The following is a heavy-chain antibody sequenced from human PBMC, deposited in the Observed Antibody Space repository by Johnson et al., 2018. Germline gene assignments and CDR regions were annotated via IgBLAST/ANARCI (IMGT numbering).Heavy chain of an antibody. D-gene: IGHD3-16*02. CDR2: IKQDGSEE. CDR3: ARDLGYDYVWGSYRHHWYFDL. J-gene: IGHJ2*01. V-gene: IGHV3-7*01. Sequence: VQLLESGGGLVQPGGSLRLSCAASGFTFSSYWMSWVRQAPGKGLEWVANIKQDGSEEYYVDSVKGRFTISRDNAKNSLYLQMNSLRAEDTAVYYCARDLGYDYVWGSYRHHWYFDLWGRGTLVTVSS. CDR1: GFTFSSYW.